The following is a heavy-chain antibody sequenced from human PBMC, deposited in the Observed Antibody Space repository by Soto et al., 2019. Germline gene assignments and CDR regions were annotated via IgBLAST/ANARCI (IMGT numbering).Heavy chain of an antibody. Sequence: GGSLRLSCAASGFTFSSYGMHWVRQAPGKGLEWVAVIWYDGSNKYYADSVKGRFTISRDNSKNTLYLQMNSLRAEDTAVYYCARGFHPYYEFWSGTRDYYVMDVWGQGTTVTVS. V-gene: IGHV3-33*01. CDR1: GFTFSSYG. CDR3: ARGFHPYYEFWSGTRDYYVMDV. CDR2: IWYDGSNK. J-gene: IGHJ6*02. D-gene: IGHD3-3*01.